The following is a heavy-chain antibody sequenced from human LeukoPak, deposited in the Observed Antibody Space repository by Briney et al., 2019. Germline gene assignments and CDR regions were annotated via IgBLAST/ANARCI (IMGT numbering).Heavy chain of an antibody. Sequence: GESLKISXKGSGYSFTSYWIGWVRQRPGKGLEWMGIIYPGDSDTIYSPSSQGQVTISADKSISTAYLQWSSLKASDTAMYYCARGHGDFWSGYYVDHWGQGTLVTVSS. CDR2: IYPGDSDT. J-gene: IGHJ4*02. CDR3: ARGHGDFWSGYYVDH. D-gene: IGHD3-3*01. V-gene: IGHV5-51*01. CDR1: GYSFTSYW.